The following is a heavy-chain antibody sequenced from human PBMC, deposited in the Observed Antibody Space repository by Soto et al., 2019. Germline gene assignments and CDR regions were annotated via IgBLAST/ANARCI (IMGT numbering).Heavy chain of an antibody. D-gene: IGHD3-16*02. CDR2: ISYDGSNK. Sequence: GGSLRLSCAASGFTFSSYAMHWVRQAPGKGLDWVAVISYDGSNKYYADSVKGRFTISRDNSKNTLYLQMNSLRAEDTAVYYCARGRLRLGEVSLSYVFFDSWGQGTVVTVSS. V-gene: IGHV3-30-3*01. CDR3: ARGRLRLGEVSLSYVFFDS. J-gene: IGHJ4*02. CDR1: GFTFSSYA.